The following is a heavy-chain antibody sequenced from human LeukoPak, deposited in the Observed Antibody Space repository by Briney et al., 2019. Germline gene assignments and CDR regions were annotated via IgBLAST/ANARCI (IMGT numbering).Heavy chain of an antibody. D-gene: IGHD2-2*01. CDR2: ISDDGSNK. J-gene: IGHJ4*02. CDR1: GFTFSSYG. Sequence: GRSLRLSCAASGFTFSSYGMHWVRQAPGKGLEWAAVISDDGSNKYYADSVKGRFTISRDNSKNTVYLQMNSLRAEDTAVYYCARRTSAWSLLYWGQGTLVTVSS. V-gene: IGHV3-30*19. CDR3: ARRTSAWSLLY.